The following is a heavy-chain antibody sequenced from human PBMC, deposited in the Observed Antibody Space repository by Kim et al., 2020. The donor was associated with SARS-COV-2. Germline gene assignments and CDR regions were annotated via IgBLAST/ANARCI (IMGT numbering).Heavy chain of an antibody. CDR2: IDANGGNT. CDR3: ARDYYGSSAYRRPDY. Sequence: ASVKVSCKASGYTFTTYGVHWVRQAPGQGLEWMGRIDANGGNTTYAQKFQGRITVTTDTPTSTVYMDLSSLRSEDTAVYYCARDYYGSSAYRRPDYLGQ. V-gene: IGHV1-46*01. J-gene: IGHJ4*02. D-gene: IGHD3-22*01. CDR1: GYTFTTYG.